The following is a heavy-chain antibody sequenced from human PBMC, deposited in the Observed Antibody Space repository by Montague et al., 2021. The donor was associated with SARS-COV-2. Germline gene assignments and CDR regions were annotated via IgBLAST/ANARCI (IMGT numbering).Heavy chain of an antibody. CDR3: AKDLGHYYDSSGYYYAGYFDY. D-gene: IGHD3-22*01. J-gene: IGHJ4*02. CDR1: GFTFSSYA. V-gene: IGHV3-23*03. Sequence: SLRLSCAASGFTFSSYAMSWVRQAPGKGLEWVPVIYSGGSSTYYADSVKGRFTISRDNSKNTLYLQMNSLRAEDTAVYYCAKDLGHYYDSSGYYYAGYFDYWGQGTLVTVSS. CDR2: IYSGGSST.